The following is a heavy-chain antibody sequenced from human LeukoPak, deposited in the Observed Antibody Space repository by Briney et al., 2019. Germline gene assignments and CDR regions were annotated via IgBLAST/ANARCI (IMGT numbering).Heavy chain of an antibody. CDR2: ISISGGTT. D-gene: IGHD4-17*01. V-gene: IGHV3-23*01. J-gene: IGHJ4*02. CDR1: AFAFSNHA. Sequence: GRSLRLSCTASAFAFSNHAMSWVRQAPGKGLEWVSSISISGGTTYYTDSVKGRFTISRENSKSTLYLQMNNLRADDTAVYYCANEIRPNDYWGQGTLVTVSS. CDR3: ANEIRPNDY.